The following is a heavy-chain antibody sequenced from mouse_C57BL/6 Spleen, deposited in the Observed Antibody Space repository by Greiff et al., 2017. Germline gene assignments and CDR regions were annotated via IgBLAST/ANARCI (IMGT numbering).Heavy chain of an antibody. CDR2: INPNNGGT. V-gene: IGHV1-18*01. J-gene: IGHJ1*03. CDR3: ARGRDGYYVGYFDV. D-gene: IGHD2-3*01. Sequence: VQLQQSGPELVKPGASVKIPCKASGYTFTDYNMDWVKQSHGKSLEWIGDINPNNGGTIYNQKFKGKATLTVDKSSSTAYMELRSLTSEDTAVYYCARGRDGYYVGYFDVWGTGTTVTVSS. CDR1: GYTFTDYN.